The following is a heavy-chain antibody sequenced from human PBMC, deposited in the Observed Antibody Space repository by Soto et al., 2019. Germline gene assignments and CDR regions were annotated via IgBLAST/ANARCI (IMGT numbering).Heavy chain of an antibody. V-gene: IGHV1-2*02. CDR2: INPNSGGT. CDR3: ARAAIYSGSYFDAFDI. D-gene: IGHD1-26*01. J-gene: IGHJ3*02. Sequence: ASVKVSCKASGYTFTGYYMHWVRQAPGQGLEWMGWINPNSGGTNYAQKFQGRVTMTRDTSISTAYMELSRLRSDDTAVCYCARAAIYSGSYFDAFDIWGQGTMVTVSS. CDR1: GYTFTGYY.